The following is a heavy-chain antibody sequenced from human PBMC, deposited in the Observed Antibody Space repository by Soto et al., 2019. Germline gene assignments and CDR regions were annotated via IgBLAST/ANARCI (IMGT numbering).Heavy chain of an antibody. J-gene: IGHJ6*02. CDR2: IIPIFGTA. V-gene: IGHV1-69*06. Sequence: GASVKVSCKASGGTFSRYAISGVRQAPGQGHEWMGGIIPIFGTANYAQKFQGRVTITADKSTSTAYMELTSLRSEDTAVYYCSRGGDCSSTSCYYYGMDVWGQGTTVTVSS. CDR1: GGTFSRYA. D-gene: IGHD2-2*01. CDR3: SRGGDCSSTSCYYYGMDV.